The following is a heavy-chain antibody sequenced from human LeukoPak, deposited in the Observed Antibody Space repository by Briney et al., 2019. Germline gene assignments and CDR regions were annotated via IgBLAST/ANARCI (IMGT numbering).Heavy chain of an antibody. CDR3: ARQHIAVAVYSDY. D-gene: IGHD6-19*01. Sequence: SETLSLTCTVSGGSISSSSYYWGWIRQPPGKGLEWIGSIYYSGSTYYNPSLKSRVTISVDTSKNQFSLKLSSVTAADTAVYYCARQHIAVAVYSDYWGQGTLVTVSS. J-gene: IGHJ4*02. V-gene: IGHV4-39*01. CDR2: IYYSGST. CDR1: GGSISSSSYY.